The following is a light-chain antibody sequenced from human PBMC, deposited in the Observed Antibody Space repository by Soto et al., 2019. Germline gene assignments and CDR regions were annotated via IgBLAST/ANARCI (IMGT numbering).Light chain of an antibody. CDR2: GAS. CDR1: QSVSSK. CDR3: QHYSTWLWT. V-gene: IGKV3-15*01. Sequence: EIVMTQSPATLSVSPGERATLSCRASQSVSSKLAWYQQQPGQGPRLLIYGASTRATGIPARFSGSGSGTEFTLTISSLQSEVFAVYYCQHYSTWLWTFGQGTKVEIK. J-gene: IGKJ1*01.